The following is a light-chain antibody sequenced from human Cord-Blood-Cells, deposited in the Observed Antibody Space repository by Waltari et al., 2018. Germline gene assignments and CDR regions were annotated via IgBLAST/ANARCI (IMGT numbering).Light chain of an antibody. CDR3: QQYDNLPLT. Sequence: DLQMTQSPSSLSASVGDRVTITCQASQDISNNLNWYQQKPGKAPTLLIYDASNLETGVPSRFSGSGSGTDFTFTISSLQPEDIATYYCQQYDNLPLTFGGGTKVEIK. V-gene: IGKV1-33*01. J-gene: IGKJ4*01. CDR1: QDISNN. CDR2: DAS.